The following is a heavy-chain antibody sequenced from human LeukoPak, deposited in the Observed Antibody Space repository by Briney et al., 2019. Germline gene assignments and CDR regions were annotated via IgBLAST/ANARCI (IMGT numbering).Heavy chain of an antibody. D-gene: IGHD3-22*01. CDR3: ARDPGWDYYDSSGYYWYYMDV. CDR2: ISNNGGST. V-gene: IGHV3-64*01. CDR1: GFTFSSYA. J-gene: IGHJ6*03. Sequence: GGSLRLSCAAFGFTFSSYAMHWVRQAPGKGLEYVSAISNNGGSTYYANSVKGRFTISRDNSKNTQYLQMGSLRAEDMAVYYCARDPGWDYYDSSGYYWYYMDVWGKGTTVTVSS.